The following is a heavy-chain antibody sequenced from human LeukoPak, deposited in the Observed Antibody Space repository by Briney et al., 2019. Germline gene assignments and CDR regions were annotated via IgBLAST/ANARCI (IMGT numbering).Heavy chain of an antibody. CDR1: GGTFFSYS. J-gene: IGHJ4*02. Sequence: SVQVSCKASGGTFFSYSISWVRQPPGHGLEWMGGFIPIFGTTNCAQKLESRGSIAAVKFTTSAYLERRSLISEETAVYHCARGTYYGRSGYYSFDYWGPGTLVTV. V-gene: IGHV1-69*06. CDR2: FIPIFGTT. D-gene: IGHD3-22*01. CDR3: ARGTYYGRSGYYSFDY.